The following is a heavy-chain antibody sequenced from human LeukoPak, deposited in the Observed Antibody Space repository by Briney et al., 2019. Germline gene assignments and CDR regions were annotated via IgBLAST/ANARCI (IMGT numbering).Heavy chain of an antibody. CDR3: ATDTYMDTFNY. D-gene: IGHD2/OR15-2a*01. Sequence: PSETLSLTCTVSGGSISSYYWSWIRQPAGKGLEWIGRIYTSGSIDYNPSLKSRVSFSVDTSKNQFSLKLSSVTAADTAVYYCATDTYMDTFNYWGQGTLVTVSS. J-gene: IGHJ4*02. CDR2: IYTSGSI. CDR1: GGSISSYY. V-gene: IGHV4-4*07.